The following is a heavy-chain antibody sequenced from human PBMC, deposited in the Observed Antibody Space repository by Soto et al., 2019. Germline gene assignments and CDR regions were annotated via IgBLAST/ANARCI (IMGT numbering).Heavy chain of an antibody. J-gene: IGHJ6*02. CDR3: ARDGAGRWLQSRDGYYYYGMDV. D-gene: IGHD3-10*01. CDR2: IIPIFGTA. Sequence: GASVKVSCKASGGTFSSYAISWVRQAPGQGLEWMGGIIPIFGTANYAQKFQGRVTITADKSTSTAYMELSSLRSEDTAVYYCARDGAGRWLQSRDGYYYYGMDVWGQGTTVTVSS. CDR1: GGTFSSYA. V-gene: IGHV1-69*06.